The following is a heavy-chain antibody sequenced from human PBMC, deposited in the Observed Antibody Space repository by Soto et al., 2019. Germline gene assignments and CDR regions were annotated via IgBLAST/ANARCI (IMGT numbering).Heavy chain of an antibody. J-gene: IGHJ6*03. V-gene: IGHV3-21*01. CDR2: ISSSSSYI. CDR1: GFTFSSYS. Sequence: EVQLVESGGGLVKPGGSLRLSCAASGFTFSSYSMNWVRQAPGKGLEWVSSISSSSSYIYYADSVKGRFTISRDNAKNSLYLQMNSLRGEDTAVYYCARVRGGGYSYGWNYYYYYMDVWGKGTTVTVSS. CDR3: ARVRGGGYSYGWNYYYYYMDV. D-gene: IGHD5-18*01.